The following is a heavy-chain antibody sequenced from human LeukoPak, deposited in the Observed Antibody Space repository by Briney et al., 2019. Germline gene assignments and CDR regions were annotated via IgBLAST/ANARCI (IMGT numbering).Heavy chain of an antibody. CDR2: INHSGST. Sequence: SETLSLTCAVYGGSFSGYYWSWIRQPPGKGLEWIGEINHSGSTNYNPSLKSRVTISVDTSKNQFSLKLSSVTAADTAVYYCAREGPITMVRGYYYYMDAWGKGTTVTVSS. CDR1: GGSFSGYY. J-gene: IGHJ6*03. CDR3: AREGPITMVRGYYYYMDA. D-gene: IGHD3-10*01. V-gene: IGHV4-34*01.